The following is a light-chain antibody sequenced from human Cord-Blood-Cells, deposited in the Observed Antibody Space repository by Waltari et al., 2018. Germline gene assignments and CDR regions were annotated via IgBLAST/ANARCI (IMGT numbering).Light chain of an antibody. CDR2: DVS. J-gene: IGLJ3*02. Sequence: QSALTQPASVSGSPGQSITISCTGTSSDVGGYNYVSWYQQHPGKAPKPMIYDVSTRPSGVSTRFSGSKSGNAASLTICGRQAEDEADYYCSSYTSSSTWVFGGGTKLTVL. V-gene: IGLV2-14*01. CDR1: SSDVGGYNY. CDR3: SSYTSSSTWV.